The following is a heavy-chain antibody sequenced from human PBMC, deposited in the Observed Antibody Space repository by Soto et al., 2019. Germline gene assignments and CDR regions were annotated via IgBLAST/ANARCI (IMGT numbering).Heavy chain of an antibody. CDR1: GFTFSSYA. V-gene: IGHV3-64*01. J-gene: IGHJ6*03. Sequence: GGSLRLSCAASGFTFSSYAMHWVRQAPGEGLEYVSAISSNGGSTYYANSLEGRFTISRDNSKNTVYLQMGSLRAEDMAVYYCARDPFYDILTGYQIGYYYMDVWGKGTTVTVSS. CDR3: ARDPFYDILTGYQIGYYYMDV. CDR2: ISSNGGST. D-gene: IGHD3-9*01.